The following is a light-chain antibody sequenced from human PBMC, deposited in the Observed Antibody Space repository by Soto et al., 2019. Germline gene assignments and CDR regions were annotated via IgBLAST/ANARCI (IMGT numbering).Light chain of an antibody. CDR2: DAS. V-gene: IGKV3-11*01. J-gene: IGKJ4*01. Sequence: EIVLTQSPATLSLSPGERATLSCRASQTVGRTLAWYQQKRGQAPRLLINDASNRAPGIPGRFSGSGSGTDFTLTTSSLEPEDFAVYYCQQRYDWPLTFGGGTKVEIK. CDR3: QQRYDWPLT. CDR1: QTVGRT.